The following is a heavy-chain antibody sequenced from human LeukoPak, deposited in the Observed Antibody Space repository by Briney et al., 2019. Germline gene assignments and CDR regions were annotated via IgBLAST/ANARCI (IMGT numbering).Heavy chain of an antibody. CDR2: ISWSSGSI. CDR1: GFTFDDYA. J-gene: IGHJ4*02. D-gene: IGHD4-17*01. Sequence: GGSLRLSCAASGFTFDDYAMHWVRPAPGKGLEWVSGISWSSGSIGYADSVKGRFTISRDNAKNSLYLQMNSLRAEDTALYYCAKAHYGDYACYFDYWGQGTLVTVSS. V-gene: IGHV3-9*01. CDR3: AKAHYGDYACYFDY.